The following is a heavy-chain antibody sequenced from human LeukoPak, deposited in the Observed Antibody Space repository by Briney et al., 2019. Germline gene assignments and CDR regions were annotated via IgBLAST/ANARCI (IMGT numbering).Heavy chain of an antibody. J-gene: IGHJ4*02. Sequence: SVKVSCKASGGTFSSYAISWVRQAPGQGLEWMGGIIPIFGTANYAQKFQGRVTITADESTSTAYMELSSLRSEDTAVYYCARGFGSVSIAAADYWGQGTLVTVSS. V-gene: IGHV1-69*13. CDR2: IIPIFGTA. D-gene: IGHD6-13*01. CDR3: ARGFGSVSIAAADY. CDR1: GGTFSSYA.